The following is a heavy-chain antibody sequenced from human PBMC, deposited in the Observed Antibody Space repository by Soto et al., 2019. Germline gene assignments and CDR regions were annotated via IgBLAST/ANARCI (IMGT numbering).Heavy chain of an antibody. J-gene: IGHJ4*02. D-gene: IGHD6-19*01. CDR1: GFSLSSTRMA. V-gene: IGHV2-5*02. CDR3: AHIVVAGLGYYFDY. CDR2: IYCDDDK. Sequence: QITLKESGPTLVKPTQTLTLTCTFSGFSLSSTRMAVGWIRQPPGKALAWLALIYCDDDKRYSPFLKSRLTISKDTSKTLVVLTISNMDPVDTARYYCAHIVVAGLGYYFDYWGQGTLVTVSS.